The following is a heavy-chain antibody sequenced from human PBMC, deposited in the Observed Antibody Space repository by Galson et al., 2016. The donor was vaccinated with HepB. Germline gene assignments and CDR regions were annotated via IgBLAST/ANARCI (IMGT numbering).Heavy chain of an antibody. V-gene: IGHV3-23*01. J-gene: IGHJ4*02. CDR2: ISASGDDT. CDR3: AAGYYYGDLGRD. CDR1: RFAFSNYV. Sequence: SLRLSCAASRFAFSNYVMSWVRQAPGKGLEWVSTISASGDDTYYADPVKGRFTISRDNSKNTLNVQMNSLRAGDTAVYYCAAGYYYGDLGRDWGQGTLVIVSS. D-gene: IGHD3-22*01.